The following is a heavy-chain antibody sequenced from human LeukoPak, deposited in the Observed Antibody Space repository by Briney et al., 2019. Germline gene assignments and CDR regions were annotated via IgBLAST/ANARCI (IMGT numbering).Heavy chain of an antibody. CDR2: ISYDGSNK. V-gene: IGHV3-30*03. Sequence: GGSLRLSCAASGFTFSSYGMHWVRQAPGKGLEWVAVISYDGSNKYYADSVKGRFTISRDTSKNTLYLQMNSLRAEDTAVYYCARDLSPVVRASPMGYWGQGTLVTVSS. J-gene: IGHJ4*02. D-gene: IGHD3-10*01. CDR3: ARDLSPVVRASPMGY. CDR1: GFTFSSYG.